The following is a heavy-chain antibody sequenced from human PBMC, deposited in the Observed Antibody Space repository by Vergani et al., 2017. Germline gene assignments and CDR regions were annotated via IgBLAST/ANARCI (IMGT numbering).Heavy chain of an antibody. CDR2: IIPIFGTA. D-gene: IGHD6-19*01. CDR3: ARDRRLIAVAGTGAFDI. Sequence: QVQLVQSGAEVKKPGSSVKVSCKASGGTFSSYAISWVRQAPGQGLEWMGGIIPIFGTANYAQKFQGRVTITADESTSTAYMELSSLRSEDTAVYYCARDRRLIAVAGTGAFDIWGQGTMVTVSS. V-gene: IGHV1-69*01. CDR1: GGTFSSYA. J-gene: IGHJ3*02.